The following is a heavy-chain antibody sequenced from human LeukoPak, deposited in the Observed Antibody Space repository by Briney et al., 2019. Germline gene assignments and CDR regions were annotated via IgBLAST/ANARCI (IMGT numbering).Heavy chain of an antibody. Sequence: ALVKVSCKASGYTFTSYGISWVRQAPGQGLEWMGWISAYNGNTNYAQKLQGRVTMTTDTSTSTAYMELRSLRSDDTAVYYCASINSSGWYFDYWGQGTLVTVSS. V-gene: IGHV1-18*01. CDR1: GYTFTSYG. D-gene: IGHD6-19*01. J-gene: IGHJ4*02. CDR2: ISAYNGNT. CDR3: ASINSSGWYFDY.